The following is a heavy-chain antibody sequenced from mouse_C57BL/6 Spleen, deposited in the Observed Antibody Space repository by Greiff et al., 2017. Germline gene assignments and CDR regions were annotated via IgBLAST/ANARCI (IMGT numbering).Heavy chain of an antibody. J-gene: IGHJ2*01. V-gene: IGHV3-6*01. CDR1: GYSITSGYY. D-gene: IGHD1-1*01. Sequence: EVKLQESGPGLVKPSQSLSLTCSVTGYSITSGYYWNWIRQFPGNKLEWMGYISYDGSNNYNPSLKNRISITRDTSKNQFFLKLNSVTTEDTATYYCARGRYYGNYWGQGTTLTVSS. CDR2: ISYDGSN. CDR3: ARGRYYGNY.